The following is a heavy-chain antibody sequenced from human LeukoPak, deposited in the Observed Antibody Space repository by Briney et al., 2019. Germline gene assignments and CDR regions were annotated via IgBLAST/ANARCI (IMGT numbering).Heavy chain of an antibody. V-gene: IGHV3-33*01. CDR1: GFTFSSYG. CDR3: ARDAQLERDASYYYYYGMDV. D-gene: IGHD1-1*01. J-gene: IGHJ6*02. Sequence: GGSLRLSCAASGFTFSSYGMHWVRQAPGKGLEWVAVIWYDGSNKYYADSVKGRFTISRDNSKNTLYLQMNSLRAEDTAVYYCARDAQLERDASYYYYYGMDVWGQGTTVTVSS. CDR2: IWYDGSNK.